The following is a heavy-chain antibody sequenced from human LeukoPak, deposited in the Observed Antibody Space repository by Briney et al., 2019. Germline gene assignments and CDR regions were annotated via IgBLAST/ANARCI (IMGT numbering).Heavy chain of an antibody. V-gene: IGHV4-39*07. J-gene: IGHJ5*02. Sequence: PSQTLSLTCTVSGGSISSSSYYWGWIRQPPGKGLEWIGSIYYSGSTYYNPSLKSRVTISVDTSKNQFSLKLSSVTAADTAVYYCARDGDVVVPAAGWFDPWGQGTLVTVSS. D-gene: IGHD2-2*01. CDR1: GGSISSSSYY. CDR3: ARDGDVVVPAAGWFDP. CDR2: IYYSGST.